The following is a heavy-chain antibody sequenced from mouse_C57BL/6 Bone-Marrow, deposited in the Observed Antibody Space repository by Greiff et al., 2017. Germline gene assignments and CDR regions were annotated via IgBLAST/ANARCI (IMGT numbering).Heavy chain of an antibody. CDR1: GYTFTDYN. Sequence: EVQLQQSGPELVKPGASVKMSCKASGYTFTDYNMHWVKQSHGKSLEWIGYINPNNGGTSYNQKFKGKATLTVNKSSSTAYMELRSLTSEDSAVYYCARKYYGSSFLFAYWGQGTLVTVSA. J-gene: IGHJ3*01. CDR2: INPNNGGT. V-gene: IGHV1-22*01. CDR3: ARKYYGSSFLFAY. D-gene: IGHD1-1*01.